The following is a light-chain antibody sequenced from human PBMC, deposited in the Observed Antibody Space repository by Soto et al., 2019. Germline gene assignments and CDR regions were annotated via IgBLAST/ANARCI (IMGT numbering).Light chain of an antibody. J-gene: IGLJ3*02. V-gene: IGLV1-40*01. CDR1: SSNIGAGYD. CDR2: ANN. Sequence: QSVLTQPPSVSGPPGQRVTISCPGGSSNIGAGYDVHWYQQLPGTAPKLLIFANNRRPSGVPDRFSASKSGTSASLAITGLQPADEADYFCQSYDNNLSALFGGGTKVTVL. CDR3: QSYDNNLSAL.